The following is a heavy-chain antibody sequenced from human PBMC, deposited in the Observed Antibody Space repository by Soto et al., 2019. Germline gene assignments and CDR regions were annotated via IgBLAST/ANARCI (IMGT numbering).Heavy chain of an antibody. D-gene: IGHD6-13*01. CDR2: ISSSSSYI. Sequence: GGSLRLSCAASGFTFSSYSMNWVRQAPGKGLEWVSSISSSSSYIYYADSVKGRFTISRDNAKNSLYLQMNSLRAEDTAVYYCARFEAAVTYYFDYWGQGTLVTVSS. CDR3: ARFEAAVTYYFDY. J-gene: IGHJ4*02. V-gene: IGHV3-21*01. CDR1: GFTFSSYS.